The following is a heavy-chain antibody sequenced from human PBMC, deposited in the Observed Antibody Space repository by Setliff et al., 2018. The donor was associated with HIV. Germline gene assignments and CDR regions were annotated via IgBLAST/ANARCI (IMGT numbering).Heavy chain of an antibody. Sequence: GESLKITCKGSGYSFTSYWIGWVRQMPGKGLEWMGIIHPGDSNTRYSPSFQGQVTISADKSISTAYLQWSSLKASDTAMYYCASSITVAAGRSHYYYAMDVWGQGTTVTVSS. D-gene: IGHD1-20*01. J-gene: IGHJ6*02. V-gene: IGHV5-51*01. CDR2: IHPGDSNT. CDR3: ASSITVAAGRSHYYYAMDV. CDR1: GYSFTSYW.